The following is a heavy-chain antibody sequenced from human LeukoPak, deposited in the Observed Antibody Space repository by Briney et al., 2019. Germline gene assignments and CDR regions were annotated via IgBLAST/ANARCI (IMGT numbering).Heavy chain of an antibody. CDR3: ARVYDLWSGYYRDY. D-gene: IGHD3-3*01. CDR1: GFIFSNYW. J-gene: IGHJ4*02. V-gene: IGHV3-7*04. CDR2: IKQDGSEK. Sequence: GGSLRLSCAASGFIFSNYWMSWVRQTPGKGLEWVANIKQDGSEKYYVDSVKGRFTISRDNAKNSLYLQMNSLRAEDTAVYYCARVYDLWSGYYRDYWGQGTLVTVSS.